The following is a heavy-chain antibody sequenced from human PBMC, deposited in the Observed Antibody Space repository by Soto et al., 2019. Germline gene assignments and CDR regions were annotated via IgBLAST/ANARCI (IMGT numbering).Heavy chain of an antibody. CDR3: TRHPGIVGDHDY. D-gene: IGHD1-26*01. Sequence: PGGSLRPSFSASGFTFNGSAMHWVLHASWKGLEWVGRIRSKANSYATAYDASVKGRFTISRDDSKNTAYLQMKSLKTEDTAVYYCTRHPGIVGDHDYWGQGTLVPVSS. CDR2: IRSKANSYAT. J-gene: IGHJ4*02. V-gene: IGHV3-73*01. CDR1: GFTFNGSA.